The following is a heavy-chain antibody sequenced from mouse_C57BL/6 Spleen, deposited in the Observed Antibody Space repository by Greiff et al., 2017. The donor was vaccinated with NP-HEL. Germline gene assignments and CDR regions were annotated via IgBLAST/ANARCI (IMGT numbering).Heavy chain of an antibody. CDR1: GYTFPDYY. CDR3: AGLGYYAMDY. V-gene: IGHV1-26*01. Sequence: LKQSGPELVKPGASVKISCKASGYTFPDYYMNWVKQSHGKSLEWIGDINPNNGGTSYNQKFKGKATLTVDKSSSTAYMELRSLTSEDSAVYYCAGLGYYAMDYWGQGTSVTVSS. D-gene: IGHD4-1*01. J-gene: IGHJ4*01. CDR2: INPNNGGT.